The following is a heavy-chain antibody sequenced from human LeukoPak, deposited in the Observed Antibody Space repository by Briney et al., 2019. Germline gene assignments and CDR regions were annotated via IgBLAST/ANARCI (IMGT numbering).Heavy chain of an antibody. CDR1: GFTFSSYA. V-gene: IGHV3-23*01. D-gene: IGHD3-10*01. CDR2: ISGSGAAT. Sequence: GGSLRLSCAASGFTFSSYAMSWVRQAPGKGLEWVSAISGSGAATYYGDSVKGRFTISRDNSKNTLYLQTNSLRAEDTAVYYCAKSRYYGSGSYPFDPWGQGTLVTVSS. CDR3: AKSRYYGSGSYPFDP. J-gene: IGHJ5*02.